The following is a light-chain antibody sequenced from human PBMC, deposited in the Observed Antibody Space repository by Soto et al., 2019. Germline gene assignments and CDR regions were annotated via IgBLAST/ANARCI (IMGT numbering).Light chain of an antibody. V-gene: IGKV2-24*01. CDR2: KIS. CDR3: MQGTQFPYT. Sequence: DVVMTQTPLSSPVTLGQPASISCRSSQSLEHSDGNTYLSWLQQRPGQPPRLLIYKISNRVSGVPDRFSGSGAETDFTLKISRVEAEDVGVYYCMQGTQFPYTFGQGTKLEIK. J-gene: IGKJ2*01. CDR1: QSLEHSDGNTY.